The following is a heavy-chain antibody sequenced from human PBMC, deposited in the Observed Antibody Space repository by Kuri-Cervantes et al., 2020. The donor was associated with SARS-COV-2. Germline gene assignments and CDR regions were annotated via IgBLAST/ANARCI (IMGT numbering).Heavy chain of an antibody. D-gene: IGHD3-10*01. CDR3: ARSAVRMVRGVIHY. CDR1: GGSFSGYY. Sequence: SETLSLTCAVYGGSFSGYYWSWIRQPPGKGLEWIGEINHSGSTNYNPSLKSRVTISVDTSKNQFSLKLSSVTAADTAVYYCARSAVRMVRGVIHYWGQGTPVTISS. J-gene: IGHJ4*02. CDR2: INHSGST. V-gene: IGHV4-34*01.